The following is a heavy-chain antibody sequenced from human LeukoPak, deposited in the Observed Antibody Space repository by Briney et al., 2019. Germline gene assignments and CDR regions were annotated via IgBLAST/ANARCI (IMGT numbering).Heavy chain of an antibody. CDR3: ARDIRHYYDSSGYDREDAFDI. CDR1: GFTFSSYA. Sequence: PGGSLRLSCAASGFTFSSYAMSWARQAPGKGLEWVSAISGSGGSTYYADSVKGRFTISRDNSKNTLYLQMNSLRAEDTAVYYCARDIRHYYDSSGYDREDAFDIWGQGTMVTVSS. CDR2: ISGSGGST. V-gene: IGHV3-23*01. D-gene: IGHD3-22*01. J-gene: IGHJ3*02.